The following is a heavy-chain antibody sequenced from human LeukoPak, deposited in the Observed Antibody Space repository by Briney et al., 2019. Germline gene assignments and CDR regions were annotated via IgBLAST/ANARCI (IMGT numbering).Heavy chain of an antibody. CDR3: ARGSNWGEIPFDY. J-gene: IGHJ4*02. CDR1: GYTFTGYY. V-gene: IGHV1-2*02. D-gene: IGHD7-27*01. CDR2: INPNSGGT. Sequence: ASVKVSCKASGYTFTGYYMHWVRQAPGQGLEWMGWINPNSGGTNYAQKFQGRVTMTRDTSISTAYMELSRLRSEDTAVYYCARGSNWGEIPFDYWGQGTLVTVSS.